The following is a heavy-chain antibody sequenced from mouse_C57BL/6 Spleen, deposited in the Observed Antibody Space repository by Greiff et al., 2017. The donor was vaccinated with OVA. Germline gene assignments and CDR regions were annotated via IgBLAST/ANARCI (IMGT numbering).Heavy chain of an antibody. CDR1: GFNIKDDY. CDR2: IDPENGDT. CDR3: TTSVFDY. V-gene: IGHV14-4*01. Sequence: EVQLQESGAELVRPGASVKLFCTASGFNIKDDYMHWVKQRPEQGLEWIGWIDPENGDTEYASKFQGKATITADTSSNTAYLQLSSLTSEDTAVYYCTTSVFDYWGQGTTLTVSS. J-gene: IGHJ2*01.